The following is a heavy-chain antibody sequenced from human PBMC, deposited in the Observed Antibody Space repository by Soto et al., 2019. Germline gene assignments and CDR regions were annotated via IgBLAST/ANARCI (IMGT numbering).Heavy chain of an antibody. V-gene: IGHV4-61*01. CDR2: MYYTGST. D-gene: IGHD5-18*01. CDR3: ARDQGGYSYGSAAFDI. J-gene: IGHJ3*02. CDR1: GGSVSSSGSYY. Sequence: SEILSLTCTVSGGSVSSSGSYYWTWIRQPPGKGLEWIGYMYYTGSTNYNPSLKSRVSISVDTSKNQFSLKLSSVTAADTAVYYCARDQGGYSYGSAAFDIWGQGTMVTVS.